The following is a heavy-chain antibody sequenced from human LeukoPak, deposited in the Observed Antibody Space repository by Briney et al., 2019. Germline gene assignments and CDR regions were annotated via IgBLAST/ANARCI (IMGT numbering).Heavy chain of an antibody. CDR2: IKEDGSAR. CDR1: GFIFSDYW. V-gene: IGHV3-7*03. D-gene: IGHD4-23*01. J-gene: IGHJ4*02. CDR3: AKDGWVGVGGSGGKENY. Sequence: PGGSLRLSCAASGFIFSDYWMSWVRQSPEKGLEWVANIKEDGSARYYVDSVKGRFTISRDNAKNSLYLQMRSLRAEDTAIYYCAKDGWVGVGGSGGKENYWGQGTPVTVSS.